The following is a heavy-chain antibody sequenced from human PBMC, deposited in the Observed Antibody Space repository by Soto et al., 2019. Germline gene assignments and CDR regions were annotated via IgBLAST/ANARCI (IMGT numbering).Heavy chain of an antibody. CDR1: GDRFSRYG. Sequence: QVKLVQSGGEVKEPGDSVMVSCKASGDRFSRYGTNWVRQAPGQGLEWMGWVSTYDGNTQYAQQLQGRITMTPDTSSNTVYLELSSLTSDDTAVYYCARDEEDANLMIVVLPGDYWGQGTLVSVSS. CDR3: ARDEEDANLMIVVLPGDY. J-gene: IGHJ4*02. V-gene: IGHV1-18*01. CDR2: VSTYDGNT. D-gene: IGHD2-21*01.